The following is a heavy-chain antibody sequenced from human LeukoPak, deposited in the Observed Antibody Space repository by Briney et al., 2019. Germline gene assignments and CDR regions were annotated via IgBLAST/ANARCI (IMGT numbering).Heavy chain of an antibody. CDR2: VGHEDGRT. Sequence: ASVRVSFQVSGSTLTKISIDWVRQSPGKGLEWMGSVGHEDGRTIHAQKFQGKFNMTVDTATDTAYMEMSSRMSKDTAIYYCATGAIVFDFWGQGTLVTVSS. CDR3: ATGAIVFDF. D-gene: IGHD3-22*01. CDR1: GSTLTKIS. V-gene: IGHV1-24*01. J-gene: IGHJ4*02.